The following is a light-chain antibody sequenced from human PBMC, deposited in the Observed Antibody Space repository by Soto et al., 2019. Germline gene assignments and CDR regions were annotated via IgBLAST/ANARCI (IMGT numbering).Light chain of an antibody. CDR2: DAS. V-gene: IGKV3-11*01. J-gene: IGKJ4*01. CDR1: QSVSSY. Sequence: EIVLTQSPATLSLSPGERGTLSCRASQSVSSYLAWYQQKPGQAPRLLIYDASNRATGIPARFSGSGSGTDFTLTISSLEPEDFAVYYCQQRSNFGGGTKVDIK. CDR3: QQRSN.